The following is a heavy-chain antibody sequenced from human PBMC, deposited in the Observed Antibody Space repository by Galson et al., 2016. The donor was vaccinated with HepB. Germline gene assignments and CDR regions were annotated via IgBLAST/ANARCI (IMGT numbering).Heavy chain of an antibody. D-gene: IGHD6-19*01. V-gene: IGHV3-23*01. J-gene: IGHJ4*02. CDR3: AKDVFTSGWPNVFDS. Sequence: SLRLSCAASGFTFGDYAMTWVRQSPGKGLEWVPPIPGSGGVPYYAASVRGRFTISRDNPKNMVYLQMNSLRADDTATYYCAKDVFTSGWPNVFDSWGQGTLVAVSS. CDR2: IPGSGGVP. CDR1: GFTFGDYA.